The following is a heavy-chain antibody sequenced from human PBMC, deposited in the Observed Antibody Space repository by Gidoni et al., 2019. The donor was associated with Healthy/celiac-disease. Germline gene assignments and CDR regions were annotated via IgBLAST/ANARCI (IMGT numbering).Heavy chain of an antibody. J-gene: IGHJ5*02. D-gene: IGHD5-12*01. CDR3: ARQVDIVATVYNWFDP. Sequence: QLQLQESGPGLVKPSETLSLTCTVSGGSISSRSYYWGWIRQPPGKGLEWIGSIYYSGSTYYNPSLKSRVTISVDTSKNQFSLKLSSVTAADTAVYYCARQVDIVATVYNWFDPWGQGTLVTVSS. CDR1: GGSISSRSYY. CDR2: IYYSGST. V-gene: IGHV4-39*01.